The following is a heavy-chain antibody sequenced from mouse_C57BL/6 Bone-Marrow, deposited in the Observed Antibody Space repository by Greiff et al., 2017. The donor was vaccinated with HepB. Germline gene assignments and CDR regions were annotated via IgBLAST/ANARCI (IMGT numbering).Heavy chain of an antibody. V-gene: IGHV5-6*01. J-gene: IGHJ1*03. CDR3: ARHTTVVAKDYYFDV. CDR2: ISSGGSYT. CDR1: GFTFSSYG. D-gene: IGHD1-1*01. Sequence: EVMLVESGGDLVKPGGSLKLSCAASGFTFSSYGMSWVRQTPDKRLEWVATISSGGSYTYYPDSVKGRFTISRDNAKNTLYLQMSSLKSEDTAMYYCARHTTVVAKDYYFDVWGTGTTVTVSS.